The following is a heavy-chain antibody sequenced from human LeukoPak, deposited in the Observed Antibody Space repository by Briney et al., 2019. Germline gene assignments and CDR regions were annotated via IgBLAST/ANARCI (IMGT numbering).Heavy chain of an antibody. CDR2: INHSGST. Sequence: SETLSLTCAVCGGSFSGYYWSWIRQPPGKGLEWIGEINHSGSTNYNPSLKSRVTISVDTSKNQFSLKLSSVTAADTAVYYCARGGKYYYGMDVWGQGTTVTVSS. V-gene: IGHV4-34*01. CDR1: GGSFSGYY. D-gene: IGHD4-23*01. J-gene: IGHJ6*02. CDR3: ARGGKYYYGMDV.